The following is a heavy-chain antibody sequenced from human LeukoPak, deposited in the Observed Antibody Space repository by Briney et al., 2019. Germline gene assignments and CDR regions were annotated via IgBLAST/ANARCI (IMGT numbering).Heavy chain of an antibody. D-gene: IGHD1-26*01. V-gene: IGHV4-59*01. CDR2: IYYSGST. CDR1: GGSFSGYY. J-gene: IGHJ4*02. CDR3: ARGVNSGYFDY. Sequence: PSETLSLTCAVYGGSFSGYYWTWIRQPPGKGLEWIGYIYYSGSTNYNPSLKSRVTISVDTSKNQFSLKLTSVTAADTAVYYCARGVNSGYFDYCGQGTLVTASS.